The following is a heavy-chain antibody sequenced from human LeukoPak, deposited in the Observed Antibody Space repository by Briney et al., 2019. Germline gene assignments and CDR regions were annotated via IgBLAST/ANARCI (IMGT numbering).Heavy chain of an antibody. CDR1: GYTFTGYY. CDR3: AGEDNSSGYRPFDI. V-gene: IGHV1-2*06. J-gene: IGHJ3*02. Sequence: HGASLKVSCKASGYTFTGYYIHWVRHAPGRGLEWIGRINPNNGGTNYAQKFQGRVTMTRDMSMSTAYMELSRLRSVDTAVYYCAGEDNSSGYRPFDIWGQGTMVTVPS. CDR2: INPNNGGT. D-gene: IGHD3-22*01.